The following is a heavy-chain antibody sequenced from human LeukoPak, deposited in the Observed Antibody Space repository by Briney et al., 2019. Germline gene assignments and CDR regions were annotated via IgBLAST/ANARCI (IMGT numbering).Heavy chain of an antibody. CDR3: ARRNYYYGSNWFDP. J-gene: IGHJ5*02. CDR2: IYYSGST. Sequence: SETLSLTCTVSGGSISSYYWSWIRQPPGKGLEWIGYIYYSGSTNYNPSLKSRVTISVGTSKNQFSLKLSSVTAADTAVYYCARRNYYYGSNWFDPWGQGTLVTVSS. CDR1: GGSISSYY. D-gene: IGHD3-10*01. V-gene: IGHV4-59*08.